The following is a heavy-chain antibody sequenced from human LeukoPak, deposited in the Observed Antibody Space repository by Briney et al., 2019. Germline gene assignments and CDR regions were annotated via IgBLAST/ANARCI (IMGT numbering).Heavy chain of an antibody. CDR2: INHSGST. J-gene: IGHJ5*02. Sequence: SETLSLTCAVYGGSFTGYYWSWIRQPPGKGLEWIGEINHSGSTYYNPSLKSRVTISVDTSKNQFSLKLSSVTAADTAVYYCARRVYRGRYCSGGSCYSEPGRPNWFDPWGQGTLVTVSS. CDR1: GGSFTGYY. D-gene: IGHD2-15*01. CDR3: ARRVYRGRYCSGGSCYSEPGRPNWFDP. V-gene: IGHV4-34*01.